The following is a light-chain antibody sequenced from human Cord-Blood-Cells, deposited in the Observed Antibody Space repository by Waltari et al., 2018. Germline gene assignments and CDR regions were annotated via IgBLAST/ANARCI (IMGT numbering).Light chain of an antibody. J-gene: IGLJ3*02. CDR3: CSYAGSSTWV. CDR1: ISDVGSYNL. CDR2: EGS. V-gene: IGLV2-23*01. Sequence: QSARTQPASVSGSPGQSITISCTGTISDVGSYNLVSWYQKHPGKAPKLMIYEGSTRPSGVSNRFSGSKSGNTASLTISGLQAEDEADYYCCSYAGSSTWVFGGGTKLTVL.